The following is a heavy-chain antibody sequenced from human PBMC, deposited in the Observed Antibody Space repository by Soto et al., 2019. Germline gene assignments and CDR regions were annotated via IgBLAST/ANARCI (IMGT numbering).Heavy chain of an antibody. CDR2: ISYSGSP. CDR3: ARATGYYTEHYFDY. CDR1: GGSINSYY. V-gene: IGHV4-59*01. D-gene: IGHD3-9*01. Sequence: QVQLQESGPGLVKPSETLSLTCAVSGGSINSYYWSWIRQPPGKGLEWIGYISYSGSPNYNPTPKSRVTISVDISKRQFSLQVSSVTAADTAVYYCARATGYYTEHYFDYWGQGTLVTVSS. J-gene: IGHJ4*02.